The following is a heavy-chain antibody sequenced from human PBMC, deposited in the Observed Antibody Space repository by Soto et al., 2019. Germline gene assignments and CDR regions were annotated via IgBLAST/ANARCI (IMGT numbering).Heavy chain of an antibody. Sequence: PSETLSLTCTVSGGSISSYYWSWIRQPPGKGLEWIGYIYYSGRTSYNPSLKSRVTMSVDTSKNQLSLNLSSVTAADTAVYYCATSSSGVNWFDPWGQGTVVTVAS. CDR3: ATSSSGVNWFDP. V-gene: IGHV4-59*01. CDR2: IYYSGRT. J-gene: IGHJ5*02. D-gene: IGHD6-13*01. CDR1: GGSISSYY.